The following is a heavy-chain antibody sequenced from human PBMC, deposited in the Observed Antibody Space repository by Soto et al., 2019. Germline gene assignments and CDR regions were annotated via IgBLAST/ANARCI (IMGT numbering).Heavy chain of an antibody. CDR1: GFTFSSYA. Sequence: GGFLRLSCAASGFTFSSYAMSWVRQAPGKGLEWVSAISGSGGSTYYADSVKGRFTISRDNSKNTLYLQMNSLRAEDTAVYYCAGVLSGYSPVHFDYWGQGTLVTVSS. V-gene: IGHV3-23*01. J-gene: IGHJ4*02. CDR2: ISGSGGST. CDR3: AGVLSGYSPVHFDY. D-gene: IGHD3-22*01.